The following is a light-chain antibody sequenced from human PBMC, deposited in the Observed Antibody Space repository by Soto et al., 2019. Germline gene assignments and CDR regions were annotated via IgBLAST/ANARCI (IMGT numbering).Light chain of an antibody. J-gene: IGKJ3*01. V-gene: IGKV1-39*01. CDR2: DTS. CDR3: QETSSAPFT. Sequence: DIQLTQSPSSLSAYVGDRVTMTCGASQNINTYLNWYQQKAGKAPKLLIFDTSTLQSGVPSRFSGSGSRTHFTLTISSLQPEDFATYYCQETSSAPFTFGPGTTVDI. CDR1: QNINTY.